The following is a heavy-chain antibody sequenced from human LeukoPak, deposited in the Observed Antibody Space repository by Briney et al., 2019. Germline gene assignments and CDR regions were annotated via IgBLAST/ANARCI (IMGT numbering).Heavy chain of an antibody. J-gene: IGHJ3*02. V-gene: IGHV4-34*01. CDR1: GASFNDYY. CDR2: VNHGGYT. Sequence: SETLSLTCAVYGASFNDYYWTWIRQSPGGELEWIGEVNHGGYTNYKPTLKHRVTLSVDTSKNQFSLKVNSVIAADTAVYFCARELNCGGDCYSGAFDIWGQGTMVTVSS. CDR3: ARELNCGGDCYSGAFDI. D-gene: IGHD2-21*02.